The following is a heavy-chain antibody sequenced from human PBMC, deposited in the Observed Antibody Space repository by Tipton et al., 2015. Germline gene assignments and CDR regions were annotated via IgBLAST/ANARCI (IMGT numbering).Heavy chain of an antibody. CDR3: ACQDYDSLTRDYQSVDY. Sequence: LRLSCAVSAYSISSDYYWGWIRQPPGKGLEWIGSISHSGNTYYNPSLKSRVTMSRDTSKNQFSLKLPSLTAADTAVYYCACQDYDSLTRDYQSVDYWGQVILVTVSS. CDR2: ISHSGNT. D-gene: IGHD3-9*01. J-gene: IGHJ4*02. V-gene: IGHV4-38-2*01. CDR1: AYSISSDYY.